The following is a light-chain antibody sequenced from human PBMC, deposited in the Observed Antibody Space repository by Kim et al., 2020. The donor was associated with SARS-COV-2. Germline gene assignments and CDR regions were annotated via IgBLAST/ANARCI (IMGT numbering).Light chain of an antibody. CDR3: QQLSSYPRT. CDR2: AAS. V-gene: IGKV1-9*01. J-gene: IGKJ4*01. CDR1: QDISSY. Sequence: ASVGDRVAITCRASQDISSYLAWYQQKPVMAPKLLIYAASTLQTGVPSRFSGSESGTEFTLTISSLQPEDFAAYYCQQLSSYPRTFGGGTKVDIK.